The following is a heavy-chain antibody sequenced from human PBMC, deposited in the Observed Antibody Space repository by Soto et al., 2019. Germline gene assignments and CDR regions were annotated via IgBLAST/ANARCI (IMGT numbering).Heavy chain of an antibody. V-gene: IGHV4-39*01. J-gene: IGHJ4*02. D-gene: IGHD2-2*01. CDR1: GGSISSSSYY. CDR3: ARHAIPHYFDY. CDR2: IYYSGST. Sequence: QLQLQESGPGLVKPSETLSLTCTVSGGSISSSSYYWCWIRQPPGRGLEWIGSIYYSGSTYYNPSLRSRVTLSVDRSKHQCSLKLSAVTAADTAVYSCARHAIPHYFDYWGQGTLVTVSS.